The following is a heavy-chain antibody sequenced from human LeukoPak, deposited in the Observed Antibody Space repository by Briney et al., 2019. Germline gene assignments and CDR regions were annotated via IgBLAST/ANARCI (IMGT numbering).Heavy chain of an antibody. CDR2: IYYSGST. D-gene: IGHD4-11*01. J-gene: IGHJ4*02. CDR3: ARDLSNYFDY. Sequence: SETLSLTCTVSGGSISSYYWSWIRQPPGKGLEWIGYIYYSGSTNYSPSLKSRVTISVDTSKNQFSLKLSSVTAADTAVYYCARDLSNYFDYWGQGTLVTVSS. CDR1: GGSISSYY. V-gene: IGHV4-59*01.